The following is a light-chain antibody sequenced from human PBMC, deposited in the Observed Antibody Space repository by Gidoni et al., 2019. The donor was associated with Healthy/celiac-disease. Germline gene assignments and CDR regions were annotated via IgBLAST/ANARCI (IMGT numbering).Light chain of an antibody. V-gene: IGLV2-8*01. CDR1: SSDVGGYNY. CDR2: EVS. J-gene: IGLJ2*01. CDR3: SSYAGSNNVV. Sequence: QSALTQPPSASGSPGPSVTISCTGTSSDVGGYNYVSWYQQHPGKAPKLMIYEVSKRPSRVPDRFSGSKSGNTASLTVSGIQAEDEADYYCSSYAGSNNVVFGGGTKLTVL.